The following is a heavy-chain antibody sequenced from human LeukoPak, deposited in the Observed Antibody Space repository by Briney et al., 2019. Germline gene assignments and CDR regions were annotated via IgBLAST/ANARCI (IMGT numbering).Heavy chain of an antibody. Sequence: SETLSLTYTVSGGSISSTSYLWGWIRQPPGKGLEWIGSIDYDGNTYYNPSLESRVTMSVDTSKNQFSLKLNSMTAADTAVHYCARDRSVEMATFAFDIWGQGTMVTVSS. CDR1: GGSISSTSYL. V-gene: IGHV4-39*07. J-gene: IGHJ3*02. D-gene: IGHD5-24*01. CDR3: ARDRSVEMATFAFDI. CDR2: IDYDGNT.